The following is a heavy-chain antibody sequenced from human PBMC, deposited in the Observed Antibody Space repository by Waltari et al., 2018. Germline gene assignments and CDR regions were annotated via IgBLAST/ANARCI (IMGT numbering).Heavy chain of an antibody. J-gene: IGHJ4*02. CDR1: GFTFSSYA. D-gene: IGHD3-22*01. CDR2: ISGSGGST. V-gene: IGHV3-23*01. CDR3: AKVFFSDSSFTYYFDY. Sequence: EVQLLESGGGLVQPGGSPRLSCAASGFTFSSYAMSWVRQAPGKGLEWVSAISGSGGSTYYADSVKGRFTISRDNSKNTLYLQMNSLRAEDTAVYYCAKVFFSDSSFTYYFDYWGQGTLVTVSS.